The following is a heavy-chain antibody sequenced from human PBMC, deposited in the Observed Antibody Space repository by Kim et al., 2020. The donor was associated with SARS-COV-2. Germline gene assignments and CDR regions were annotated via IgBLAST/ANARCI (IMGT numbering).Heavy chain of an antibody. CDR3: AKSTHTYYYWIDYF. D-gene: IGHD3-22*01. CDR1: GFTFSNFA. J-gene: IGHJ4*01. Sequence: GGSLRLSCAASGFTFSNFAMPWVRQAPGKGLEWVSTISGIDVTTTYADSVKGRFTISRDNSKNTLYLQMNSLRADDTAVYYCAKSTHTYYYWIDYF. CDR2: ISGIDVTT. V-gene: IGHV3-23*01.